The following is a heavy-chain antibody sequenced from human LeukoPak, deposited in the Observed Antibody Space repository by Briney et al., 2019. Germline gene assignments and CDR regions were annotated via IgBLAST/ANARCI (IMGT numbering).Heavy chain of an antibody. D-gene: IGHD3-3*01. V-gene: IGHV3-23*01. Sequence: GGSLRLSCAASGFIFSNYAVSWVRQAPGKGLEWVSAISGSGGSTYYADSVKGRFTISRDNSKNTLYLQMNSLRAEDTAVYYCAKSSDFWSGYYTSWGQGTLVTVSS. CDR2: ISGSGGST. J-gene: IGHJ4*02. CDR3: AKSSDFWSGYYTS. CDR1: GFIFSNYA.